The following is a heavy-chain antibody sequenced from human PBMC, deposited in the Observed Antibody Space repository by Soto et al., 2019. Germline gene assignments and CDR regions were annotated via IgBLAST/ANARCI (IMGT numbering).Heavy chain of an antibody. J-gene: IGHJ5*02. Sequence: SETLSLTCTVSGGSISSSSYYWGWIRQPPGKGLEWIGSIYYSGSIYYNPSLKSRVTISVDTSKSQFSLKLSSVTAADKAVYYCARDASPYCSGGSCYSLNWFAPSGQGTLVTVSS. CDR3: ARDASPYCSGGSCYSLNWFAP. CDR2: IYYSGSI. V-gene: IGHV4-39*07. CDR1: GGSISSSSYY. D-gene: IGHD2-15*01.